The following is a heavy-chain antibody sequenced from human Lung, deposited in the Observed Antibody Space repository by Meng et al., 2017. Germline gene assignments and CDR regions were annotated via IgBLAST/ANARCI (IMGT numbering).Heavy chain of an antibody. CDR2: IRGDGGSI. J-gene: IGHJ4*02. CDR3: ARESGYFEY. CDR1: GFTFRSYW. Sequence: EVRLVEARGCLVQPGGSLRLSCAASGFTFRSYWMHWVRQAPGKGLVWVSRIRGDGGSIVYADSVKGRFTISRDNAKNTLFLQMNSLRAEDTAVYYCARESGYFEYWGQGILVTVSS. V-gene: IGHV3-74*03.